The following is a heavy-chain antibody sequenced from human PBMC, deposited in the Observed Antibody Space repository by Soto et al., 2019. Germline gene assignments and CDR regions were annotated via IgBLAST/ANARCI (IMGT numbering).Heavy chain of an antibody. V-gene: IGHV5-10-1*01. D-gene: IGHD3-22*01. CDR2: IDPSDSQT. J-gene: IGHJ4*02. CDR1: GYSLAGYW. Sequence: EFLKIGCKGSGYSLAGYWITWVRQNPGKGLEWMGRIDPSDSQTYYSPSFRGHVTISATKSITTVFLQWSSLRASDTAMYYCARQIYDSDTGPNFQYYFESWGQGTPVTVSS. CDR3: ARQIYDSDTGPNFQYYFES.